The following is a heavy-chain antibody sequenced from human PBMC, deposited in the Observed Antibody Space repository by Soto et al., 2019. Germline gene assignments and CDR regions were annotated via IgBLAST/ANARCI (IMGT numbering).Heavy chain of an antibody. CDR3: ARSTRETGRSSLYYYNYYGMDV. D-gene: IGHD1-26*01. Sequence: GGSVKVSCKASGYTFTNYGIAWVRQAPGQGLEWMGWINRYNRNAKNAQKLQDRVTMTTDTSTSTAYMELRSLRSDDTAVYYCARSTRETGRSSLYYYNYYGMDVWGQGTTVTVSS. J-gene: IGHJ6*02. CDR1: GYTFTNYG. CDR2: INRYNRNA. V-gene: IGHV1-18*04.